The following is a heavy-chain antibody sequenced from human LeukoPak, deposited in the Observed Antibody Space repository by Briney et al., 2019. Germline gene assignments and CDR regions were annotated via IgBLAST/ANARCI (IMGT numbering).Heavy chain of an antibody. V-gene: IGHV3-23*01. CDR1: GITFSNSA. D-gene: IGHD5-24*01. Sequence: GGSLRLSCVPSGITFSNSALSWVRQAPGKGLEWVSTITKSGDQTYYADSVRGLFTISRDNSKNTLYLQMNSLRAEDTAVYHCVKSAGKDGYRDVFDIWGQGTVVTVSS. CDR2: ITKSGDQT. J-gene: IGHJ3*02. CDR3: VKSAGKDGYRDVFDI.